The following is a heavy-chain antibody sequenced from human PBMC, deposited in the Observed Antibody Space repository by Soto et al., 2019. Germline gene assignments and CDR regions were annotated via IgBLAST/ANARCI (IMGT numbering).Heavy chain of an antibody. CDR1: GGSISSYY. J-gene: IGHJ6*02. CDR3: ARDVAAAGTTSGTHYYYYYGMDV. D-gene: IGHD6-13*01. V-gene: IGHV4-59*01. Sequence: SETLSLTCTVSGGSISSYYWSWIRQPPGKGLEWIGYIYYSGSTNYNPSLKSRVTISVDTSKNQFSLKLSSVTAADTAVYYCARDVAAAGTTSGTHYYYYYGMDVWGQGTTVTVS. CDR2: IYYSGST.